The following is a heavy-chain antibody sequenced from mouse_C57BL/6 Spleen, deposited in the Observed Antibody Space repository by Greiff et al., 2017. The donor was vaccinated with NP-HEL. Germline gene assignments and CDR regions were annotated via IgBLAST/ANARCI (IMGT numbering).Heavy chain of an antibody. CDR2: IWGDGST. CDR1: GFSLTSYG. V-gene: IGHV2-3*01. Sequence: VKLVESGPGLVAPSQSLSITCTVPGFSLTSYGVSWVRQPPGKGLEWLGVIWGDGSTNYHSALISRLSLSKDNSNSQVFLKLNSLQTDDAATYYCAILGPGFADWGQGTLVTVSA. CDR3: AILGPGFAD. J-gene: IGHJ3*01. D-gene: IGHD4-1*01.